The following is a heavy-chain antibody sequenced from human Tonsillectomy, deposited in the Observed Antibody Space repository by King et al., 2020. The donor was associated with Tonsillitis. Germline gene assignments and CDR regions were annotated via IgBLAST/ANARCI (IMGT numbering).Heavy chain of an antibody. J-gene: IGHJ6*03. D-gene: IGHD2-15*01. CDR2: INPNSVGT. CDR1: GYTFTGYY. CDR3: ARGKGSVANYYYYYMDV. V-gene: IGHV1-2*02. Sequence: QLVQSGAEVKKPGASVKGSCKASGYTFTGYYMPWVRHAPGQGLEWMGGINPNSVGTNYSKKFQGRFTMTRDTYISTAYMELSRLRSDDTAAYYCARGKGSVANYYYYYMDVWGKGTTVTVSS.